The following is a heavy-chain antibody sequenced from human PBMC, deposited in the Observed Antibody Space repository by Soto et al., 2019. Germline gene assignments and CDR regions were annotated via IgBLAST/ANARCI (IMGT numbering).Heavy chain of an antibody. CDR1: GYTFTSYG. Sequence: ASVKVSCKASGYTFTSYGISWVRQAPGQGLEWMGWISAYNGNTNYAQKLQGRVTMTTDTSTSTAYMELRSLRSDDTAVYFCARDRAPYSDSHGCNLWGQGTLVTVSS. CDR3: ARDRAPYSDSHGCNL. CDR2: ISAYNGNT. J-gene: IGHJ4*02. V-gene: IGHV1-18*01. D-gene: IGHD5-18*01.